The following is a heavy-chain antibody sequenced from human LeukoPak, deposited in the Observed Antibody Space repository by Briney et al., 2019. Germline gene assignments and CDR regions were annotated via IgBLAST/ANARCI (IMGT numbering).Heavy chain of an antibody. CDR1: GFTFSSYS. J-gene: IGHJ4*02. V-gene: IGHV3-48*01. CDR3: ARRAYYFDY. CDR2: ISSSSSNI. Sequence: GGSLRLSCAACGFTFSSYSMNWVRQAPGKGLEWVSYISSSSSNIYYADSVKGRFTISRDNAKNSLYLQMNSLRAEDTAVYYCARRAYYFDYWGQGTLVTVSS.